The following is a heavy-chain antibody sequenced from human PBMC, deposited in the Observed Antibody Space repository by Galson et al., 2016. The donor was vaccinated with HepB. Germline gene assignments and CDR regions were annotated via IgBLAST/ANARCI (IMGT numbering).Heavy chain of an antibody. V-gene: IGHV3-33*01. CDR2: XWYDGSNE. D-gene: IGHD3-9*01. CDR1: GFTFSNXG. J-gene: IGHJ4*01. CDR3: AGVNYEIFNGYYSEY. Sequence: SLRLSCAASGFTFSNXGMHXXRQAXXKGLXXVAXXWYDGSNEYYADSVKGRFTISRDNSKNTLYLQMNSLRAEDTAVYYCAGVNYEIFNGYYSEYCGHGTLXTVSS.